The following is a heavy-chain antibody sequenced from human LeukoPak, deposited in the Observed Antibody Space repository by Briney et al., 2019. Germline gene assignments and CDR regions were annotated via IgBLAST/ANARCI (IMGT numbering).Heavy chain of an antibody. V-gene: IGHV4-34*01. CDR3: ARARDLSSGADY. CDR2: INQGGST. J-gene: IGHJ4*02. Sequence: SETLSLTCNVYGGSFSTFYWSWIRQPPGQGLEWIGEINQGGSTNYNPSLKSRVTISVDTSKNQFSLKLTSVTAADTAAYYCARARDLSSGADYWGQGTLVTVSS. D-gene: IGHD6-19*01. CDR1: GGSFSTFY.